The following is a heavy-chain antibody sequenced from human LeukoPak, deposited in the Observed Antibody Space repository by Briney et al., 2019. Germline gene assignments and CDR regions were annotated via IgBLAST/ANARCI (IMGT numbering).Heavy chain of an antibody. D-gene: IGHD3-22*01. CDR2: ISSNGGST. V-gene: IGHV3-64*01. CDR1: GFTFSSYA. Sequence: GGSLRLSCAASGFTFSSYAMRWVRQAPGKGLEYVSAISSNGGSTYYANSVKGRFTISRDNSKNTLYLQMGSLRAEDLAVYYCERGGSSGSDHYFDYWGQGTLVTVSS. CDR3: ERGGSSGSDHYFDY. J-gene: IGHJ4*02.